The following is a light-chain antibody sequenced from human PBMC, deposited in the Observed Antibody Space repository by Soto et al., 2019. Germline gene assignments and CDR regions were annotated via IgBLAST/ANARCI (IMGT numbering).Light chain of an antibody. Sequence: EIVMTQSPCTLSVSTGERATLSCRASQSVSSYLAWYQQKPGQAPRLLIHTASSRATGIPDRFSGSGSGTESTLTISTLQSEDFTLYYCQQYDNWPLTFGGGTKVDI. CDR2: TAS. CDR1: QSVSSY. V-gene: IGKV3D-15*01. CDR3: QQYDNWPLT. J-gene: IGKJ4*01.